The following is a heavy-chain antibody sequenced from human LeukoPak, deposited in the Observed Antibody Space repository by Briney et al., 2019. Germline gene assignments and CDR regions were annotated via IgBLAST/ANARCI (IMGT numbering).Heavy chain of an antibody. J-gene: IGHJ6*02. CDR1: GGSISSGGYY. V-gene: IGHV4-31*03. CDR2: IYYSGST. CDR3: AREGGLGTRDYYYGMDV. D-gene: IGHD1-1*01. Sequence: PSETLSLTCTVSGGSISSGGYYWSWIRQHPGKGLEWIGYIYYSGSTYYNPSLKSRVTISVDTSKNQFSLKLSSVTAADTAVYYWAREGGLGTRDYYYGMDVWGQGTTVTVSS.